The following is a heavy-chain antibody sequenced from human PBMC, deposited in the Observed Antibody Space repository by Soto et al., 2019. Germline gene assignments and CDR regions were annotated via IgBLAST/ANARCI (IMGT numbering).Heavy chain of an antibody. CDR2: ISAYNGNT. CDR1: GYTFTSYG. Sequence: GASVKVSCKASGYTFTSYGISWVRQAPGQGLEWMGWISAYNGNTNYAQKLQGRVTMTTDTSTSTAYMELRSLRSDDTAVYYCARDRGSSWYVGISYYYGIDFRGQGTPVTVS. CDR3: ARDRGSSWYVGISYYYGIDF. J-gene: IGHJ6*02. V-gene: IGHV1-18*01. D-gene: IGHD6-13*01.